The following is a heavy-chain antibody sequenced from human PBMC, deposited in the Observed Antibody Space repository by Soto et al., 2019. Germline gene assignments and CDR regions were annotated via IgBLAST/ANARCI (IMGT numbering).Heavy chain of an antibody. CDR2: IVVGSGNT. CDR3: AAFLGTSKPYYFDY. CDR1: GYTFTSYD. Sequence: SVKVSCTASGYTFTSYDINWVRQARGQRLEWIGWIVVGSGNTNYAQKFQERVTITRDMSTSTAYMELSSLRSEDTAVYYCAAFLGTSKPYYFDYWGQGTLVTVSS. D-gene: IGHD2-2*01. V-gene: IGHV1-58*02. J-gene: IGHJ4*02.